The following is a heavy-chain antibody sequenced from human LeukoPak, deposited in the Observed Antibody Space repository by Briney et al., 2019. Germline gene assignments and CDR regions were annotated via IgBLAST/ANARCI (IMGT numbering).Heavy chain of an antibody. Sequence: ASVKVSCKASGYTFTSYYMHWVRQAPGQGLERMGIINPSGGSTSYAQKFQGRVTMTRDTSTSTVYMELSSLRSEDTAVYYCARDLFGLNSGTHPDYWGQGTLVTVSS. V-gene: IGHV1-46*01. CDR3: ARDLFGLNSGTHPDY. CDR1: GYTFTSYY. CDR2: INPSGGST. D-gene: IGHD1-26*01. J-gene: IGHJ4*02.